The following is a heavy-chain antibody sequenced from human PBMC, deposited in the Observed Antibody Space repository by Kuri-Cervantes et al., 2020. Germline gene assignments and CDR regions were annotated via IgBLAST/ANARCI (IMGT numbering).Heavy chain of an antibody. CDR3: AKDIAAAGTSYYYYGMDV. CDR1: GFTFDDYA. Sequence: GGSLRLSCAASGFTFDDYAMHWVRQAPGKGLEWVSGISLNSGSIGYADSVKGRFTISRDNAKNSLYLQMNSLRAEDTALYYCAKDIAAAGTSYYYYGMDVWGQGTTVTVSS. J-gene: IGHJ6*02. V-gene: IGHV3-9*01. D-gene: IGHD6-13*01. CDR2: ISLNSGSI.